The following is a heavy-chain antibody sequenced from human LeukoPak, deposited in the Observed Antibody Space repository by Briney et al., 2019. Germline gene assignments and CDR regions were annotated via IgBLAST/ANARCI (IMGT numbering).Heavy chain of an antibody. CDR2: ISGSSGII. V-gene: IGHV3-48*01. D-gene: IGHD4-17*01. CDR1: GFTFNTYT. Sequence: GGSLRLSCAASGFTFNTYTMNWVRQAPGKGLEWVSYISGSSGIIDYADSVRGRFTISRDNAKNSLYLQMNSLRAEDTAVYYCARNRDYAFDYWGQGTLVTVSS. J-gene: IGHJ4*02. CDR3: ARNRDYAFDY.